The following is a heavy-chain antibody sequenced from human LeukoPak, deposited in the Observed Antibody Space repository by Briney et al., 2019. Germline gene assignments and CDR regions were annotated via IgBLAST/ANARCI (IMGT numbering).Heavy chain of an antibody. D-gene: IGHD3-3*01. V-gene: IGHV4-4*02. CDR2: IYHSGST. J-gene: IGHJ4*02. Sequence: KPSETLSLTCAVSGGSISSDNWWTWVRQPPGKGLEWIGEIYHSGSTNDNPSLKSRVTMSVDKSNNQFSLKLTSVTAADTAVYYCAREGGFYRPLDYSGQGTLVTVSS. CDR1: GGSISSDNW. CDR3: AREGGFYRPLDY.